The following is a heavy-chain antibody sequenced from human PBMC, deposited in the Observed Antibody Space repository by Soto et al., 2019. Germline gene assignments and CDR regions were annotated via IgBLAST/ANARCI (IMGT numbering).Heavy chain of an antibody. CDR2: INTGNGNT. J-gene: IGHJ4*02. V-gene: IGHV1-3*04. CDR1: GYTFTTYA. Sequence: QVQVVQSGAEVKKPGASVKVSCKASGYTFTTYAIHWVRQAPGQSLEWMGWINTGNGNTYYSQKMQARVTITRDTSASTAYMELSRLRSEDTAVYYCARSRVRGGYYFDYWGQGALVNVSS. D-gene: IGHD3-16*01. CDR3: ARSRVRGGYYFDY.